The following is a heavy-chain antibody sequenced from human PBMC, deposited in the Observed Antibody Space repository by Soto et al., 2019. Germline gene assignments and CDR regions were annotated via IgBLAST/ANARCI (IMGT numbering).Heavy chain of an antibody. Sequence: GGSLRLSCTTSGFTFNDYAMSWFRQAPGKGLEWVGFIRTKAYGGTTEYAASVKGRFTISRGDSKTIAYLQMNSLKTEDTAVYYCTRETSSGYDYRGQGTLVTVSS. D-gene: IGHD5-12*01. V-gene: IGHV3-49*03. CDR2: IRTKAYGGTT. CDR1: GFTFNDYA. CDR3: TRETSSGYDY. J-gene: IGHJ4*02.